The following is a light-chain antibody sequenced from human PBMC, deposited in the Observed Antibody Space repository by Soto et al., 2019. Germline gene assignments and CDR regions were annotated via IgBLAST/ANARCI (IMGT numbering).Light chain of an antibody. J-gene: IGKJ1*01. CDR3: QQYGSSGT. Sequence: VLGRAAGTVSVSPGQSGTLFCRASQSVSNNYLAWYQQTPGQAPRLLIYGASNRATGIPDRFSGSASGTDSTLTISRLEPEAFAVYYCQQYGSSGTFGQGTKVDI. CDR2: GAS. CDR1: QSVSNNY. V-gene: IGKV3-20*01.